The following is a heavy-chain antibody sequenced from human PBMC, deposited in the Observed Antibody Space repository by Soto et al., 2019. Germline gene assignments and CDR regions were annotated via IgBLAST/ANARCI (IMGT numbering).Heavy chain of an antibody. CDR2: IYYSGST. D-gene: IGHD6-13*01. CDR3: ASSNIAAAGFYYYGMDV. J-gene: IGHJ6*02. Sequence: QVQLQESGPGLVKPSETLSLTCTVSGDSISSYYWSWIRQPPGKGLEWIGHIYYSGSTNYNPSLKSRVTISVDTSKNQFALNLSSVTAADTAVYYCASSNIAAAGFYYYGMDVWGRGTTVTVSS. CDR1: GDSISSYY. V-gene: IGHV4-59*01.